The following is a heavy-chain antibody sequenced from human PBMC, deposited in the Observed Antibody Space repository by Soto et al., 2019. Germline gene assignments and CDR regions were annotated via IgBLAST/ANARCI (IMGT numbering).Heavy chain of an antibody. J-gene: IGHJ6*03. Sequence: QLQLQESGPGLVKPSETLSLTCTVSGGSISSSSYYWGWIRQPPGKGLEWIGSIYYSGSTYYNPSLKSRVTISVDTSKNQISLKLSSVTAADTAVYYCARVKSAAMFYYYYMDVWCKGTTVTVSS. V-gene: IGHV4-39*01. D-gene: IGHD2-2*01. CDR2: IYYSGST. CDR3: ARVKSAAMFYYYYMDV. CDR1: GGSISSSSYY.